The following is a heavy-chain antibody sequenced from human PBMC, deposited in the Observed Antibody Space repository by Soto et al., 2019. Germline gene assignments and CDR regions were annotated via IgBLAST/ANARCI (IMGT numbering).Heavy chain of an antibody. CDR2: IYYSGST. CDR1: GGSISSYY. V-gene: IGHV4-59*01. Sequence: QVQLQESGPGLVKPSETLSLTCTVSGGSISSYYWSWIRQPPGKGLEWIGYIYYSGSTNYNPSLKSRVTISVDTSKNQFYLKLSSVTAADTAVYYCARDYYGSGSSPWFDPWGQGTLVTVAS. J-gene: IGHJ5*02. D-gene: IGHD3-10*01. CDR3: ARDYYGSGSSPWFDP.